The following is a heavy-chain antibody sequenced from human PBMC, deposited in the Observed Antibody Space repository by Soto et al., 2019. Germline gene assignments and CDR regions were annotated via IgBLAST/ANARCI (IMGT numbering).Heavy chain of an antibody. CDR2: INPSGGST. J-gene: IGHJ3*02. D-gene: IGHD3-10*01. Sequence: ASVKVSCKASGYTFTSYYMHWVRQAPGQGLEWMGIINPSGGSTSYAQKFQGRVTMARDTSTSTVYMELSSLRSEDTAVYYCALNPPYGAFDIWGQGTMVTVSS. V-gene: IGHV1-46*01. CDR1: GYTFTSYY. CDR3: ALNPPYGAFDI.